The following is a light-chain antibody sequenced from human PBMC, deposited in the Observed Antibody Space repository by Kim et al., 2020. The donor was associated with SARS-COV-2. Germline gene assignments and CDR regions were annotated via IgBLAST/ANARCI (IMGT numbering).Light chain of an antibody. CDR1: KLGDKY. CDR3: QAWDSSTYVV. J-gene: IGLJ2*01. V-gene: IGLV3-1*01. Sequence: VSPGQTASITCAGDKLGDKYACWYQQKPGQSPVLVIYQDSKRPSGIPERFSGSNSGNTATLTISGTQAMDEADYYCQAWDSSTYVVFGGGTQLTVL. CDR2: QDS.